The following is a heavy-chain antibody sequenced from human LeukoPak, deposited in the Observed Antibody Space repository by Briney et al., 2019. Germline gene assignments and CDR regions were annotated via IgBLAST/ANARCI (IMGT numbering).Heavy chain of an antibody. CDR1: GFTFSDHY. D-gene: IGHD6-13*01. J-gene: IGHJ4*02. V-gene: IGHV3-11*01. CDR3: ARDRHGYFDY. CDR2: ISHNGETK. Sequence: GGSLKLSCAASGFTFSDHYMIWLRQAPGKGLEAISYISHNGETKYYADSVKGRLSISRDNAKSSLYLQMNSLRVEDTAVYYCARDRHGYFDYWGQGTLVTVSS.